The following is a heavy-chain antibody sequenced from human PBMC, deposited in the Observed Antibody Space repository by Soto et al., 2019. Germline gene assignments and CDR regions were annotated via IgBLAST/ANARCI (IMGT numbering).Heavy chain of an antibody. Sequence: ASETLSLTCTVSGGSISSSSYYWGWIRQPPGKGLEWIGSIYYSGSTYYNPSLKSRVTISVDTSKNQFSLKLSSVTAADTAVYYCARTRNYYDSSGYYLEWYFDLWGRGTRVTVSS. CDR1: GGSISSSSYY. CDR3: ARTRNYYDSSGYYLEWYFDL. J-gene: IGHJ2*01. V-gene: IGHV4-39*01. D-gene: IGHD3-22*01. CDR2: IYYSGST.